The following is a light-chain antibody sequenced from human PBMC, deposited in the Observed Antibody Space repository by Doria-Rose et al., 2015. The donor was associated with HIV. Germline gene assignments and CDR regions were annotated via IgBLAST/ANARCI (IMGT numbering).Light chain of an antibody. CDR2: GAS. CDR1: QSVSTD. Sequence: QSPETLSVSPGESATLSCRVSQSVSTDLAWYQHKPGQPPRLLIWGASTRDTGIQARFSDSVPGTEFTLTISSLQSEHLAIYCCHQYNNWPTFGQG. J-gene: IGKJ5*01. V-gene: IGKV3-15*01. CDR3: HQYNNWPT.